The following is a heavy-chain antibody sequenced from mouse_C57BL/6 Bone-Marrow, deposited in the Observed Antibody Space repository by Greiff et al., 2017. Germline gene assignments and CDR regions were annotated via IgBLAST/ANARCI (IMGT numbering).Heavy chain of an antibody. CDR2: INPNNGGT. J-gene: IGHJ2*01. V-gene: IGHV1-26*01. D-gene: IGHD2-4*01. Sequence: EVQLQQSGPELVKPGASVKISCKASGYTFTDYYMNWVKQSHGKSLEWIGDINPNNGGTSYNQKFKGKATLTVDKSSSTAYMELRSLTSEDSAVYYCARDNYDYDGVCFDYWGQGTTLTVSS. CDR1: GYTFTDYY. CDR3: ARDNYDYDGVCFDY.